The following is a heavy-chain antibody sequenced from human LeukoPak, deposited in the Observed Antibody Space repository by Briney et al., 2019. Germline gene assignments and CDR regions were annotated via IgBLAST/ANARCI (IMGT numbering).Heavy chain of an antibody. CDR3: ARQWQWLVHVFDF. Sequence: SETLSLTCTVSGGSISSSSYYWGWIRQPPGKGLEWIGSIYFRGTTYYNPSLKSRVTMSADTSKNQFSLKLNSVTAADAAVFYCARQWQWLVHVFDFWGQGTLVTVSS. CDR1: GGSISSSSYY. D-gene: IGHD6-19*01. CDR2: IYFRGTT. V-gene: IGHV4-39*01. J-gene: IGHJ4*02.